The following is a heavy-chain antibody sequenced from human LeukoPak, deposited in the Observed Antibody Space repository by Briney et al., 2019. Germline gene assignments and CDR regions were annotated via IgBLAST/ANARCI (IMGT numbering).Heavy chain of an antibody. CDR2: IIPIFDTA. Sequence: SVKVSCKASGGTFSSYAISWVRQAPGQGLEWMGGIIPIFDTANYTQKFQCRVTITTDESPSTAYMELSSLRSEDTAVYYCARSALYCTNGVCKYNWFDPWGQGTLVTVSS. V-gene: IGHV1-69*05. CDR3: ARSALYCTNGVCKYNWFDP. J-gene: IGHJ5*02. CDR1: GGTFSSYA. D-gene: IGHD2-8*01.